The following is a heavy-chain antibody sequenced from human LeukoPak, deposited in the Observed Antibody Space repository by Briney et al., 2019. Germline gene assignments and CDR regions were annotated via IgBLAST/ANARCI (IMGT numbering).Heavy chain of an antibody. CDR1: GGSISSYY. CDR3: ARVKYSGYAPFDP. Sequence: SETLSLTCTVSGGSISSYYWSWIWQPPGKGLEWIGYIYYSGSTNYNPSLKSRVTISVDTSKNQFSLKLSSVTAADTAVYYCARVKYSGYAPFDPWGQGTLVTVSS. D-gene: IGHD5-12*01. CDR2: IYYSGST. V-gene: IGHV4-59*01. J-gene: IGHJ5*02.